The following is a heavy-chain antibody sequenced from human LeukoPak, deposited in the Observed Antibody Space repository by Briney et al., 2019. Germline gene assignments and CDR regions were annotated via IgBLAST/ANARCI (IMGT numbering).Heavy chain of an antibody. J-gene: IGHJ4*02. D-gene: IGHD4-17*01. CDR1: GFTVSSNS. Sequence: GGSLRLSCTVSGFTVSSNSMSWVRQAPGKGLEWVSAISGSGGSTYYADSVKGRFTISRDNSKNTLYLQMNSLRAEDTAVYYCARDSYGDANFDSWGQGTLVTVSS. V-gene: IGHV3-23*01. CDR2: ISGSGGST. CDR3: ARDSYGDANFDS.